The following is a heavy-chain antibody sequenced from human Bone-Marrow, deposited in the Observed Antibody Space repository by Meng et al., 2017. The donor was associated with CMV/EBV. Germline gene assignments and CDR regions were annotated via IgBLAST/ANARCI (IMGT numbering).Heavy chain of an antibody. CDR1: GFTFSNAL. D-gene: IGHD3-22*01. CDR2: IKSKTDGGTT. V-gene: IGHV3-15*01. Sequence: GGSLRLSCAASGFTFSNALMSWVRQAPGKGLEWVGRIKSKTDGGTTDYAAPVKGRFTISRDDSKNTLYLQMNSLKTEDTAVYYCTTDITMIVVVITINYWGQGTLVTVSS. CDR3: TTDITMIVVVITINY. J-gene: IGHJ4*02.